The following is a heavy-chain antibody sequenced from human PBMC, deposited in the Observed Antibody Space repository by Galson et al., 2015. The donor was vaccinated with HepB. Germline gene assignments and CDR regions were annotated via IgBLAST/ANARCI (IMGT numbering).Heavy chain of an antibody. Sequence: LRLSCAASGFTLSNAWMSWVRQAPGKGLEWVGRIKSKTDGGTTDYAAPVKGRFTISRDDSKNTLYLQMNSLETEDTAVYYCTTNPYYYDSSGYYVWGQGTLVTVSS. CDR2: IKSKTDGGTT. V-gene: IGHV3-15*01. CDR1: GFTLSNAW. D-gene: IGHD3-22*01. J-gene: IGHJ4*02. CDR3: TTNPYYYDSSGYYV.